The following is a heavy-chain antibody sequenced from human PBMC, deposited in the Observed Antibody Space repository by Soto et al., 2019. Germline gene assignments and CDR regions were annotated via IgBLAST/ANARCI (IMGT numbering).Heavy chain of an antibody. CDR3: ARDLWVVVTAHPSY. Sequence: QVQLVESGGGVVQPGRSLRLSCAASGFTFSSYAMHWVRQAPGKGLEWVAVISYDGSNKYYADSVKGRFTISRDNSQNTLYRQMNSLRAEDTAVYYCARDLWVVVTAHPSYWGQGTLVTVSS. CDR1: GFTFSSYA. CDR2: ISYDGSNK. D-gene: IGHD2-21*02. V-gene: IGHV3-30-3*01. J-gene: IGHJ4*02.